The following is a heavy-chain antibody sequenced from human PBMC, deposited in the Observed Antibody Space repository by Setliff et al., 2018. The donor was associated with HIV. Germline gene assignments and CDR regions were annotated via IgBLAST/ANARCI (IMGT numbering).Heavy chain of an antibody. CDR2: ISTTGST. CDR1: GDSISSGSYF. V-gene: IGHV4-61*09. CDR3: ARXXXXSYMDV. J-gene: IGHJ6*03. Sequence: SETLSLTCTVSGDSISSGSYFWIWIRQPAGKGLEWIGHISTTGSTNYNPSLKSRVTISVDTPKKHFSLKLTSVTAADTAVYYCARXXXXSYMDVWGNGXTVTVXS.